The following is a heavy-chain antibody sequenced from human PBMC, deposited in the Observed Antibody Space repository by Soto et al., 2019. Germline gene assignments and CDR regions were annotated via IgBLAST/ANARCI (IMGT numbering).Heavy chain of an antibody. D-gene: IGHD3-16*01. CDR1: GDSVSSPRYF. CDR3: ARHSGGGGYSDY. CDR2: IYYSETT. V-gene: IGHV4-61*01. J-gene: IGHJ4*02. Sequence: QVQLQESGPGLVKPSETLSLTCTVSGDSVSSPRYFWSWIRQPPGKGLEWIGYIYYSETTNYNPSLKSRITVSVDPSKNPFPRKLSPVPAADTAVYSCARHSGGGGYSDYWGQGTLVTVSS.